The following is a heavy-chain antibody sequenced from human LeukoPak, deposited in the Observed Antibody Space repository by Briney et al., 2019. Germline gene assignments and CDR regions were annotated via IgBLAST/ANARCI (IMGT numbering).Heavy chain of an antibody. CDR1: GYTFTSYG. D-gene: IGHD3-3*02. Sequence: ASVKVSCKASGYTFTSYGISWVRQAPGQGLEWMGWISAYNGNTNYAQKLQGRVTMTTDTSTSTAYMELRSLRSDDTAVYYCARALLGRGLHAFDIWGQGTMVTVSS. V-gene: IGHV1-18*01. J-gene: IGHJ3*02. CDR2: ISAYNGNT. CDR3: ARALLGRGLHAFDI.